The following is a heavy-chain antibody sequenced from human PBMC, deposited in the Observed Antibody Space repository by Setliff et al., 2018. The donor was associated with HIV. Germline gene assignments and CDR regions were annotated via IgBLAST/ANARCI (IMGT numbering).Heavy chain of an antibody. CDR3: ARETTGWFGELAAAFDI. V-gene: IGHV3-48*04. Sequence: LSLSCAASGFTFGRYSMNWVRQAPGKGLEWVGFINSGSSSIFYGDSVKGRFTISRDDAKNSLLLHMNSLRAEDTAVYYCARETTGWFGELAAAFDIWGHGTLVTVSS. D-gene: IGHD3-10*01. CDR2: INSGSSSI. J-gene: IGHJ3*02. CDR1: GFTFGRYS.